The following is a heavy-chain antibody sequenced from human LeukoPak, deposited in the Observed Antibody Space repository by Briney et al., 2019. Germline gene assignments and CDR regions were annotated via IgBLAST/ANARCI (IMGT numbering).Heavy chain of an antibody. Sequence: PSETLSLTCTVSGGSLSSYHWSWIPQPPGKGLEWIGHIYYSGSTNYNPSLKSRVSFSVDTSNSQFSLNLSYVTGADTAVYYSARRSHGGSSHYYYYMDVWGKGTTVTVSS. V-gene: IGHV4-59*08. CDR1: GGSLSSYH. CDR3: ARRSHGGSSHYYYYMDV. J-gene: IGHJ6*03. D-gene: IGHD4-23*01. CDR2: IYYSGST.